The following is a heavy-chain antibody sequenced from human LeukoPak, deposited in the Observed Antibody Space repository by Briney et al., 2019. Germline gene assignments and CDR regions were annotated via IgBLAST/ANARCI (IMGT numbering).Heavy chain of an antibody. Sequence: GASVKVSCKASGYTFTSYDINWVRQATGQGLEWMGWINPNSGGTNYAQKFQGRVTMTRDTSISTAYMELSRLRSDDTAVYYCARGFIVGATTFIDWGQGTLVTVSS. CDR2: INPNSGGT. CDR3: ARGFIVGATTFID. D-gene: IGHD1-26*01. CDR1: GYTFTSYD. J-gene: IGHJ4*02. V-gene: IGHV1-2*02.